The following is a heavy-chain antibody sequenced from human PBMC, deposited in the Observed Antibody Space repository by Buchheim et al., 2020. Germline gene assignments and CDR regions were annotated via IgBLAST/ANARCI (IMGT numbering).Heavy chain of an antibody. CDR2: IYYSGST. CDR3: ARRGSYYEDFDY. J-gene: IGHJ4*02. Sequence: QVQLQESGPGLAKPSETLSLTCTVSGASISNYYWSWIRQPPGKGLEWIGYIYYSGSTSYNPSLKSRVTLSVDTSKNQFSLKVRSVTAADTAVYYCARRGSYYEDFDYWGQGTL. CDR1: GASISNYY. V-gene: IGHV4-59*01. D-gene: IGHD1-26*01.